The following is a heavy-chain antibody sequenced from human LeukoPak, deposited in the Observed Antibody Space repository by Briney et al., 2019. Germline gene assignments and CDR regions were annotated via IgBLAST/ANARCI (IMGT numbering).Heavy chain of an antibody. J-gene: IGHJ4*02. CDR1: GVTLSTYA. CDR2: IYSGGST. V-gene: IGHV3-53*01. D-gene: IGHD3-16*02. Sequence: PGGSLRLSCAASGVTLSTYAMSWARQAPGKGLEWVSVIYSGGSTYYADSVKGRFTISRDNSKNTLYLQMNSLRAEDTAVYYCATYYDYVWGSYRYYFDYWGQETLVTVSS. CDR3: ATYYDYVWGSYRYYFDY.